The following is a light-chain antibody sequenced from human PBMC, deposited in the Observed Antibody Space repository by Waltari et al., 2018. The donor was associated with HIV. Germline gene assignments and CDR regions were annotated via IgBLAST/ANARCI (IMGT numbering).Light chain of an antibody. V-gene: IGKV1-5*03. CDR2: KAS. CDR3: QQYTTTWT. CDR1: QTISTW. J-gene: IGKJ1*01. Sequence: DIQLTQSPSALPASVGDSVTITCRDSQTISTWLGWYQQKPGKAPKLLIYKASFLQSGVPSRFSGSGSGTEFTLTISSLQPEDFATYYCQQYTTTWTFGQGTKVELK.